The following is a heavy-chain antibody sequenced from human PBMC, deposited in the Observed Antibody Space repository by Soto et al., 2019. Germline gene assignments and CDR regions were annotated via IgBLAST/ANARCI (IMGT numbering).Heavy chain of an antibody. V-gene: IGHV1-69*13. Sequence: ASVKVSCKASGGTFSSYAISWVRQAPGQGLEWMGGIIPIFGTANYAQKFQGRVTITADESTSTAYMELSSLRSEDTAVYYCARAPGSSSWYSGQWFDPWGQGTLVTVS. CDR1: GGTFSSYA. J-gene: IGHJ5*02. CDR2: IIPIFGTA. D-gene: IGHD6-13*01. CDR3: ARAPGSSSWYSGQWFDP.